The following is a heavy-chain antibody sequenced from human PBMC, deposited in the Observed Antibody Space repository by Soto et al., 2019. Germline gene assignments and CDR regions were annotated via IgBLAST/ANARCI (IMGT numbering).Heavy chain of an antibody. D-gene: IGHD6-6*01. CDR3: ARDLSSPVEYYYYYGMDV. Sequence: GGSLRLSCAASGFTFSIYSMKWVRQAPGKGLEWVSSISSSSSYIYYADSVKGRFTISRDNAKNSLYLQMNSLRAEDTAVYYCARDLSSPVEYYYYYGMDVWGQGTTVTVSS. CDR1: GFTFSIYS. V-gene: IGHV3-21*01. CDR2: ISSSSSYI. J-gene: IGHJ6*02.